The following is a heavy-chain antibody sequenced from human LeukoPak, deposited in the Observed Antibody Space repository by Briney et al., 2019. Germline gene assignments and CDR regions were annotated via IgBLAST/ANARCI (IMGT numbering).Heavy chain of an antibody. CDR1: GGSISGYY. D-gene: IGHD4-11*01. CDR2: IYYSGST. J-gene: IGHJ4*02. Sequence: SETLSLTCTVAGGSISGYYWSWIRQPPGKGLEWIGNIYYSGSTNYNPSLKSRVTISVDTSKNQFSLKLSSVTAADTAVYYCANYHDYSNFQGAYYLDYWGQGTLVTVSS. CDR3: ANYHDYSNFQGAYYLDY. V-gene: IGHV4-59*08.